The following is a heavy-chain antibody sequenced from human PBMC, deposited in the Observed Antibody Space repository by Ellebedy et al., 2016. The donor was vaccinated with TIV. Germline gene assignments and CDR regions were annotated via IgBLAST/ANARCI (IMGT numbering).Heavy chain of an antibody. D-gene: IGHD1-1*01. CDR3: ATGEAGGRNGAFDI. Sequence: SETLSLTXTVSGGSISSGGYYWSWIRQHPGKGLEWIGYIYYSGSTYYNPSLKSRVTISVDTSKNQFSLKLSSVTAADTAVYYCATGEAGGRNGAFDIWGQGTMVTVSS. CDR2: IYYSGST. CDR1: GGSISSGGYY. V-gene: IGHV4-31*03. J-gene: IGHJ3*02.